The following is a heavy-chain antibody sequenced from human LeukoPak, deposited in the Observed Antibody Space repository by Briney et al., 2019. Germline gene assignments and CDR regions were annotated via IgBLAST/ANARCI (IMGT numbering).Heavy chain of an antibody. V-gene: IGHV4-59*12. J-gene: IGHJ4*02. CDR2: IYYSGTT. CDR3: ARDGGSQLPTEDY. Sequence: SETLSLTCTVSGGSGGSITNYYWSWIRQPPGKGLEWIGYIYYSGTTNYNPSLKSRVTISVDTSKNQFSLRLRSVTAADTAVYYCARDGGSQLPTEDYWGQGTLVTVSS. D-gene: IGHD3-16*01. CDR1: GGSGGSITNYY.